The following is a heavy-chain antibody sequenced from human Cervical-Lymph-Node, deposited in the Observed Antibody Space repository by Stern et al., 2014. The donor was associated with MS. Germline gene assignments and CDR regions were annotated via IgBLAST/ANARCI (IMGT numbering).Heavy chain of an antibody. CDR2: FDPDDAET. D-gene: IGHD4-17*01. CDR3: VRYGDYVDAFDM. Sequence: QVQLVQSGAEVKKPGPSVKVSCKVSGYSLTDLSMHWVRQPPGKGLEWMGGFDPDDAETIYAQQFQGRLTMTEDTSADTAYMELSSLRSEDTAVYYCVRYGDYVDAFDMWGQGTMVTVSS. CDR1: GYSLTDLS. V-gene: IGHV1-24*01. J-gene: IGHJ3*02.